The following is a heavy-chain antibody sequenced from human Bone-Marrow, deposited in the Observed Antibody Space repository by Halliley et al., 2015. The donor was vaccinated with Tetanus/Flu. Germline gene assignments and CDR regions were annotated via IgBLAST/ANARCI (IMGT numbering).Heavy chain of an antibody. CDR2: INSDGTST. D-gene: IGHD1-26*01. CDR1: GFSFTNSW. V-gene: IGHV3-74*01. Sequence: LSLTCAASGFSFTNSWMHWVRKPPGKGLEWVSRINSDGTSTVYADSVKGRFTMSRDNAKNTLYLQMNSLRADDTAMYYCAKWEVPKHDPFDYWGRGTLVTVSS. CDR3: AKWEVPKHDPFDY. J-gene: IGHJ4*02.